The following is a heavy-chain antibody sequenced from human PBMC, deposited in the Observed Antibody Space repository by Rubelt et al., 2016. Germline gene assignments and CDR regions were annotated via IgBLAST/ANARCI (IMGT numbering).Heavy chain of an antibody. D-gene: IGHD1-26*01. CDR3: ARGSGSYTFDY. V-gene: IGHV1-69*01. J-gene: IGHJ4*02. CDR2: IIPIVGTA. CDR1: GGPFSSYA. Sequence: QVQLVQSGAEVKKPGSSVQVSCKASGGPFSSYAISWVRPATGQGLEWMGGIIPIVGTANYAQKFQGRVKITAAESTSTAYMELSSRRSEETAVYYCARGSGSYTFDYWGQGTLVTVSS.